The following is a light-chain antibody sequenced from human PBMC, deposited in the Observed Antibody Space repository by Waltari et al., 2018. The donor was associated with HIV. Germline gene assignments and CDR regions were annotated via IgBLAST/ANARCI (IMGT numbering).Light chain of an antibody. Sequence: SALTQPPSASGSPGQSVTIPCTGTSSAVGYFNYVYWYQQHPGKAPKLVIFEVTKRPSGVPDRFSGSKSGNTASLTVSGLQPEDEAVYYCNSYAGSNTLVFGGGTKLTVL. V-gene: IGLV2-8*01. CDR3: NSYAGSNTLV. CDR2: EVT. J-gene: IGLJ3*02. CDR1: SSAVGYFNY.